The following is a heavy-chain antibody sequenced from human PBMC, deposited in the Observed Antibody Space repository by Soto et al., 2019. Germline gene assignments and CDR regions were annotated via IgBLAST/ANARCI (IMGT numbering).Heavy chain of an antibody. CDR1: GGSISSSSYY. Sequence: QLQLQESGPGLVKPSETLSLTCTVSGGSISSSSYYWGWIRQPPGKGLEWIGSIYYSGSTYYNPSLKSRVTISVDTSKNQFSLKLSSVTAADTAVYYCACTPNYYGSGSYSQRFRNWFDPWGQGTLVTVSS. D-gene: IGHD3-10*01. V-gene: IGHV4-39*01. J-gene: IGHJ5*02. CDR2: IYYSGST. CDR3: ACTPNYYGSGSYSQRFRNWFDP.